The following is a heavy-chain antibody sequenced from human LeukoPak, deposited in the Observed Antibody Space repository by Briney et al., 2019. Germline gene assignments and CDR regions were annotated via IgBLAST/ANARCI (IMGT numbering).Heavy chain of an antibody. CDR3: ARETSYRFDP. J-gene: IGHJ5*02. CDR1: GFTFSSYW. Sequence: GGSLRLSCAAPGFTFSSYWMKWVRPAAARGRVWVSSIKSDGSGTTYADSVKGRFTISRDNAKNTLYLQMNSLGDEDTAVYYCARETSYRFDPWGQGTLVIVSS. V-gene: IGHV3-74*01. CDR2: IKSDGSGT.